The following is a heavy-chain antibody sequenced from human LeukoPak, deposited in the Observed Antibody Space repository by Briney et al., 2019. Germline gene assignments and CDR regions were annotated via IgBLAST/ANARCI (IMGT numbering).Heavy chain of an antibody. CDR2: ISSSSSTI. J-gene: IGHJ6*03. Sequence: GGSLRLSCAASGFTFSSYSMNWVRQAPGKGLEWASYISSSSSTIYYADSVKGRFTISRDNAKNSLYLQMNSLRAEDTAVYYCASNGDFYDYYMDVWGKGTTVTVSS. V-gene: IGHV3-48*04. D-gene: IGHD2/OR15-2a*01. CDR3: ASNGDFYDYYMDV. CDR1: GFTFSSYS.